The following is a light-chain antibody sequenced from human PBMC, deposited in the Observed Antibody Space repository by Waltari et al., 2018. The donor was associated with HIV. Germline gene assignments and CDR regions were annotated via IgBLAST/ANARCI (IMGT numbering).Light chain of an antibody. CDR2: EDT. V-gene: IGLV3-10*01. CDR1: ALPKKY. J-gene: IGLJ3*02. CDR3: YATDSSGNHGGV. Sequence: SYELPQPPSVSVSPGQTARITCSGDALPKKYAYWYQQKSGQAPVLVIYEDTNRPSGIPERFSGSSSGTMATLTISGAQVEDEADYYCYATDSSGNHGGVFGGGTKLTVL.